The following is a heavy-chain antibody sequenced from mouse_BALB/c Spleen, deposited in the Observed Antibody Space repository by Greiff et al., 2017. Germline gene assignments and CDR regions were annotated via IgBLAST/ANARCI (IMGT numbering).Heavy chain of an antibody. CDR3: ARGYGNYDWYFDV. D-gene: IGHD2-10*02. V-gene: IGHV2-9*02. Sequence: VMLVESGPGLVAPSQCLSITCTVSGFTFTSYAVHWVRQPPGKGLEWLGVIWTGGSTNYNSALMSSLSISKDNSKSQVFLKMNSLQTDDTAMYYCARGYGNYDWYFDVWGAGTTVTVSS. J-gene: IGHJ1*01. CDR1: GFTFTSYA. CDR2: IWTGGST.